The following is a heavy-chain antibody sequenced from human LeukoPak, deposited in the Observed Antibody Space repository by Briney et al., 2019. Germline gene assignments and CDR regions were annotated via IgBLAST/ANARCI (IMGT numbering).Heavy chain of an antibody. J-gene: IGHJ4*01. CDR1: EFTFSNYP. Sequence: GSSLRLSCAASEFTFSNYPMHWVRQAPGKGLEWVAIISYDGSNKYYADSVKGRFTISRDNPKNTVYLQLNSLRAEDTAVYYCAKHPPRNQYDSSGHNDYWXXXTLVTVSS. D-gene: IGHD3-22*01. CDR3: AKHPPRNQYDSSGHNDY. V-gene: IGHV3-30-3*02. CDR2: ISYDGSNK.